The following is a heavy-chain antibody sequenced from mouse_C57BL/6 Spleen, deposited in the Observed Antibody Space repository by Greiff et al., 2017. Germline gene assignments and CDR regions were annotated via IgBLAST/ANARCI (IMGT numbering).Heavy chain of an antibody. D-gene: IGHD2-5*01. J-gene: IGHJ3*01. CDR2: IDPSASYT. V-gene: IGHV1-69*01. CDR3: ARPYSNYLAWFAY. Sequence: QVQLQQPGAELVMPGASVKLSCKASGYTFTSYWMHWVKQRPGQGLEWIGEIDPSASYTNYNQKFKGKSTLTVDKSSSTAYMQLSSLTSEDSAVYYCARPYSNYLAWFAYWGQGTLVTVSA. CDR1: GYTFTSYW.